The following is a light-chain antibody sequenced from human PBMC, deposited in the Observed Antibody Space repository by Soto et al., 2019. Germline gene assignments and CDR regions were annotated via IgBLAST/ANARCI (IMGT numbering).Light chain of an antibody. CDR3: QQSHNIPST. Sequence: DIQMTQSPSSLSASVGDRVTITCRASQSISTYLNWYQQKSGKAPKHLIFAASTLESGVPSRFSGGGSGTDFTLTINSLQTEDSAIYYCQQSHNIPSTFGRGTKVDIK. J-gene: IGKJ4*02. CDR1: QSISTY. V-gene: IGKV1-39*01. CDR2: AAS.